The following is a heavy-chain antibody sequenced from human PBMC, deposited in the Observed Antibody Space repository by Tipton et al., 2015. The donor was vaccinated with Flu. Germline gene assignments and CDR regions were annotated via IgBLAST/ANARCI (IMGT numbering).Heavy chain of an antibody. Sequence: TLSLTCSVSGASISSGGYSWSWIRQPPGKGLEWVGYIYHSGTTYYNPSLKSRVIISGDRSKNQFSLKLSSVTAADTAVYYCAREGGCSTGFSRLDTWGQGTLVIVSS. D-gene: IGHD5-12*01. CDR3: AREGGCSTGFSRLDT. CDR2: IYHSGTT. J-gene: IGHJ5*02. CDR1: GASISSGGYS. V-gene: IGHV4-30-2*01.